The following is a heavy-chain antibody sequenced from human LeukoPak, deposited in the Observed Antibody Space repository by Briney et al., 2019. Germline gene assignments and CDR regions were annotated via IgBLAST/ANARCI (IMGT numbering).Heavy chain of an antibody. J-gene: IGHJ6*02. D-gene: IGHD3-3*01. CDR3: ARDQYYDRYGMDV. CDR1: GGSFSGYY. CDR2: INHSGST. Sequence: SETLSLTCAVYGGSFSGYYWSWIRQPPGKGLEWIGEINHSGSTNYNPSLKSRVTISVDTSKNQFSLKLSPVTAADTAVYYCARDQYYDRYGMDVWGQGTTVTVSS. V-gene: IGHV4-34*01.